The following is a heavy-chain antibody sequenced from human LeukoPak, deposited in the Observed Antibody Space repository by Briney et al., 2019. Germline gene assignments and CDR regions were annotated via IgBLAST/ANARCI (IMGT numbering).Heavy chain of an antibody. Sequence: GGSLRLSCAASGFTFSSYAMHWVRQAPGKGLEYVSAISSNGGSTYYANSAKGRFTISRDNSKNTLYLQMGSLRAEDMAVYYCARAWAAAGNWGQGTLVTVSS. CDR1: GFTFSSYA. D-gene: IGHD6-13*01. CDR2: ISSNGGST. CDR3: ARAWAAAGN. V-gene: IGHV3-64*01. J-gene: IGHJ4*02.